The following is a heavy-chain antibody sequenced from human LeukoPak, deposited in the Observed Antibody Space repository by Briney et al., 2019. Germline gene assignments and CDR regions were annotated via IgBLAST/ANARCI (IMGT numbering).Heavy chain of an antibody. CDR1: GFTFSSYA. D-gene: IGHD3-9*01. J-gene: IGHJ4*02. V-gene: IGHV3-30*01. Sequence: GRSLRLSCAASGFTFSSYAMHWVRQAPGKGLEWVALISYDGSSKYYADSVEGRFTISRDSSKNTLYVQMNSLRPEDTAVYYCARSTVSENYDILTGYSIYFDYWGQGTLVTVSS. CDR2: ISYDGSSK. CDR3: ARSTVSENYDILTGYSIYFDY.